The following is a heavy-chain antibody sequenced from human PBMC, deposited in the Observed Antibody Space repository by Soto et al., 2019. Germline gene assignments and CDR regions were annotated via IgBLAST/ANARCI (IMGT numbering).Heavy chain of an antibody. CDR1: GFTFSSYS. Sequence: GGSLRLSCAASGFTFSSYSMNWVRQAPGKGLEWVSYISSSSRTIYYADSVKGRFTISRDNAENSLYLQMNSLRDEDTAGYYCASEGGNWNDSGNFDYWGQGTLVTVSS. D-gene: IGHD1-20*01. J-gene: IGHJ4*02. CDR3: ASEGGNWNDSGNFDY. V-gene: IGHV3-48*02. CDR2: ISSSSRTI.